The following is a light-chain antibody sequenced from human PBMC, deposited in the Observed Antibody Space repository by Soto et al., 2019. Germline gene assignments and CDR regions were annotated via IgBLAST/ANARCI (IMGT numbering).Light chain of an antibody. J-gene: IGKJ1*01. V-gene: IGKV3D-20*01. CDR3: QHYRSLPPMWT. CDR2: DAS. Sequence: EIVLTQSPAALSLSPGERATLSCGASQSVAGNFLAWYQHKPGLAPRLLIYDASIRANGIPDRFSGGGSGTDFTLTISRLEPEDSAVYYCQHYRSLPPMWTFGLGTKVDI. CDR1: QSVAGNF.